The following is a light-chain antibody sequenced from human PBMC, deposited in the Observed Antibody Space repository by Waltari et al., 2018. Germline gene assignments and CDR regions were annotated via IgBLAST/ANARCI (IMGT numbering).Light chain of an antibody. CDR2: EAT. V-gene: IGKV5-2*01. CDR3: LEHGNVPTHT. Sequence: ETTLTQSPAFLSPPQRDNVTLSCRASKDMDDEMNWYQQKPGEGAIFIIQEATTLVPGSPPRFSGSGYGTDFTLTINNIQSEDVASYFCLEHGNVPTHTVGQGTKLEIK. CDR1: KDMDDE. J-gene: IGKJ2*01.